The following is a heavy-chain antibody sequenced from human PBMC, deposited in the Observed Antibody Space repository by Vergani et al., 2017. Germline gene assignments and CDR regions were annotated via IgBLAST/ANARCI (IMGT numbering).Heavy chain of an antibody. D-gene: IGHD4-23*01. V-gene: IGHV1-69*12. CDR2: IIPIFGTA. J-gene: IGHJ6*02. CDR1: GGTFSSYA. CDR3: ARRSHXGGKRYYYYGMDV. Sequence: QVQLVQSGAEVKKPGSSVKVSCKASGGTFSSYAISWVRQAPGQGLEWMGGIIPIFGTANYAQKFQGRVTITADESTSTAYMELSSLRSEDTAVYYCARRSHXGGKRYYYYGMDVWGQGTTVTVSS.